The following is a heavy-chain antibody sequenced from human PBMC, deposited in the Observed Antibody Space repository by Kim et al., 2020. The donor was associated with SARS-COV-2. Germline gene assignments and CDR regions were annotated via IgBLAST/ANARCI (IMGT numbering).Heavy chain of an antibody. CDR1: GYTFSSFW. CDR3: ARHRPGYIVATFDY. J-gene: IGHJ4*02. CDR2: IDPSDSYT. V-gene: IGHV5-10-1*01. Sequence: GESLKISCKGSGYTFSSFWISWVRQMPGKGLEWMGRIDPSDSYTNYSPSFQGHVTISADRSISTAHLQWSSLKASDTAMYYCARHRPGYIVATFDYWGQGTQVTVSS. D-gene: IGHD5-12*01.